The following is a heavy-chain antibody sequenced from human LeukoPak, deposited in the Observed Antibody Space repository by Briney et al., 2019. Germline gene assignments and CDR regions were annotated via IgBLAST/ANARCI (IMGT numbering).Heavy chain of an antibody. CDR1: GSSISSYY. J-gene: IGHJ4*02. Sequence: SETLSLTCTVSGSSISSYYWSWIRQPAGKGLEWIGRIYTSGSTNYNASLKSRVSMSVDTSKNQFSLKLSSVTAADTAVFYCARENSRSYREFDYWGQGTLVTVSS. CDR3: ARENSRSYREFDY. D-gene: IGHD1-26*01. V-gene: IGHV4-4*07. CDR2: IYTSGST.